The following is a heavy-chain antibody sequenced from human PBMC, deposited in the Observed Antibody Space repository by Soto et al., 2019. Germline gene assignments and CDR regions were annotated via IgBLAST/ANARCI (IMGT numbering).Heavy chain of an antibody. CDR1: GYTFTSYG. CDR2: ISAYNGNT. CDR3: ARDEARIEGDNWFDP. J-gene: IGHJ5*02. Sequence: GASVKVSCKASGYTFTSYGISWVRQAPGQGLEWMGWISAYNGNTNYAQKLQGRVTMTTDTSTNTAYMELRSLRSDDTAVYYCARDEARIEGDNWFDPWGQGTLVTVSS. D-gene: IGHD2-15*01. V-gene: IGHV1-18*01.